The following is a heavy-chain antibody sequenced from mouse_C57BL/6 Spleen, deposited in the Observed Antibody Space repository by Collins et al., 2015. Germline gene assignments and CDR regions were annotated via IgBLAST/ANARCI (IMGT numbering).Heavy chain of an antibody. J-gene: IGHJ2*01. CDR1: GFTFTDYY. Sequence: EVKLVESGGGLVQPGGSLSLSCAASGFTFTDYYMNWVRQPPGKALEWLGFIRNKANGYTTEYSASVKGRFTISRDNSRSILYLQMNALRAEDSATYYCTRYRFYYGQNFFDYWGQGATLTVSS. CDR2: IRNKANGYTT. V-gene: IGHV7-3*01. CDR3: TRYRFYYGQNFFDY. D-gene: IGHD1-1*01.